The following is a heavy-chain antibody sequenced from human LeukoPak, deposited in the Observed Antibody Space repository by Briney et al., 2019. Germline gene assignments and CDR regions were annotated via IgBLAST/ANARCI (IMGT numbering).Heavy chain of an antibody. D-gene: IGHD6-13*01. V-gene: IGHV4-39*01. J-gene: IGHJ5*02. CDR2: IYYSGST. Sequence: PSETLSLTCTVSGGSISSSSYYWGWIRQPPGKGLERIGSIYYSGSTYYNPSLKSRVTISVDTSKNQFSLKLSSVTAADTAVYYCARHVFIAAAGDLEWFDPWGQGTLVTVSS. CDR1: GGSISSSSYY. CDR3: ARHVFIAAAGDLEWFDP.